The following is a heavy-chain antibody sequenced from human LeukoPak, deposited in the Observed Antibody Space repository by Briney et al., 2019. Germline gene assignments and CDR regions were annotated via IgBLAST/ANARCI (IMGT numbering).Heavy chain of an antibody. J-gene: IGHJ4*02. CDR1: GFTFSSYS. Sequence: PGRSLRLSCAASGFTFSSYSMNWVRQAPGKGLEWVSYISSSSSTIYYADSVKGRFTISRDNAKNSLYLQMNSLRDEDTAVCYCARDRRYCSGGSCYSDYWGQGTLVTVSS. V-gene: IGHV3-48*02. CDR2: ISSSSSTI. CDR3: ARDRRYCSGGSCYSDY. D-gene: IGHD2-15*01.